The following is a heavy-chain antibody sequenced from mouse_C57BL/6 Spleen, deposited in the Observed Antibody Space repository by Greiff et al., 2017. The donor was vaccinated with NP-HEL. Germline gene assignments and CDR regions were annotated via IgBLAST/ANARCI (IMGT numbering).Heavy chain of an antibody. CDR2: IYPGDGDT. CDR1: GYAFSSSW. D-gene: IGHD2-3*01. Sequence: VKLQESGPELVKPGASVKISCKASGYAFSSSWMNWVKQRPGKGLEWIGRIYPGDGDTNYNGKFKGKATLTADKSSSTAYMQLSSLTSEDSAVYFCAREIYDGSYAMDYWGQGTSVTVSS. V-gene: IGHV1-82*01. J-gene: IGHJ4*01. CDR3: AREIYDGSYAMDY.